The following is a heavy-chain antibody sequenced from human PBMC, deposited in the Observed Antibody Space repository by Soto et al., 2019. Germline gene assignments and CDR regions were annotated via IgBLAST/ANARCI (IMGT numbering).Heavy chain of an antibody. V-gene: IGHV1-46*01. CDR3: ARDNRVASGSYHYYYYGMDV. D-gene: IGHD1-26*01. J-gene: IGHJ6*02. CDR1: GYTFTSYY. Sequence: QVQLVQSGAEVKKPGASVKVSCKASGYTFTSYYMHWVRQAPGQGLEWMGIINPSGGSTSYAQKFQGRVTMTRDTSTSTVYMELSSLRSEDTAVYYCARDNRVASGSYHYYYYGMDVWGQGTTVTVSS. CDR2: INPSGGST.